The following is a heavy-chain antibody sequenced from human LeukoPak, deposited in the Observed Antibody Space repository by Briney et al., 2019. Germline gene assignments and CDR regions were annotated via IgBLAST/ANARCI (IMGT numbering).Heavy chain of an antibody. CDR1: GYTFTNYY. Sequence: ASVTVSCKSSGYTFTNYYIHRVRQAPGQGLEWMGVINPSGGTTSYAQKFLGRVTMTRDTSTSTVYMELSSLRSEDTAVYYCARDRLLGDGYNDYFDYWGQGTLVTVSS. CDR2: INPSGGTT. V-gene: IGHV1-46*01. D-gene: IGHD5-24*01. J-gene: IGHJ4*02. CDR3: ARDRLLGDGYNDYFDY.